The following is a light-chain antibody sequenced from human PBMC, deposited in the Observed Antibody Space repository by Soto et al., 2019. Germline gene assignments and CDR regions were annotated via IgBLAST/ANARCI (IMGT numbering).Light chain of an antibody. J-gene: IGLJ2*01. CDR1: SSDVGGYNY. CDR2: EVT. V-gene: IGLV2-8*01. CDR3: SSFAAGANPLL. Sequence: QSALTQPPSASGSLGQSVTISCTGTSSDVGGYNYVSWHQQHPGKAPKLMIYEVTKRPPGVADRLSGSKSANTASLTVSALQAEDEADYYYSSFAAGANPLLLGGGTKVTVL.